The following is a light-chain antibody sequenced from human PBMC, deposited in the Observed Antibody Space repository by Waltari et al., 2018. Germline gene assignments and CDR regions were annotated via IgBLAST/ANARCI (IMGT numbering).Light chain of an antibody. Sequence: DIQMTQSPSTLSSSVGDRVTLTCRASQSISSWLAWYQQKPGKAPKLLISKASSLESGVPSRFSGSGSGTEFTLTISSLQPDDFATYSCQQYHTSPFSFGPGTKVAIK. J-gene: IGKJ3*01. CDR1: QSISSW. CDR3: QQYHTSPFS. V-gene: IGKV1-5*03. CDR2: KAS.